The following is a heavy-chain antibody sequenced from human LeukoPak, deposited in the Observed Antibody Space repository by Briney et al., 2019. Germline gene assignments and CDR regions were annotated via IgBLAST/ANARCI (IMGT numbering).Heavy chain of an antibody. J-gene: IGHJ4*02. V-gene: IGHV3-23*01. CDR3: AKPGPEGIAVAD. CDR1: GFTFSSYA. CDR2: IRGSGGST. D-gene: IGHD6-19*01. Sequence: GSLRLSCAVSGFTFSSYAMSWVRQAPGKGLEWVSAIRGSGGSTYYADSVKGRFTISRDNSKNTLYLQMNSLRAEDTAVYYCAKPGPEGIAVADWGQGTLVTVSS.